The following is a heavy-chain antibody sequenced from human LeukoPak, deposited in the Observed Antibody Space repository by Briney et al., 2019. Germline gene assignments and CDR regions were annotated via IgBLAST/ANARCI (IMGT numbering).Heavy chain of an antibody. Sequence: ASVEVSCKASGYTFTSYDINWVRQATGQGLEWMGWMNPNSGNTGYAQKFQGRVTMTRNTSISTAYMELSSLRSEDTAVYYCASQLHYYDFWSGRTEDYYYYGMDVWGQGTTVTVSS. CDR2: MNPNSGNT. CDR1: GYTFTSYD. V-gene: IGHV1-8*01. D-gene: IGHD3-3*01. CDR3: ASQLHYYDFWSGRTEDYYYYGMDV. J-gene: IGHJ6*02.